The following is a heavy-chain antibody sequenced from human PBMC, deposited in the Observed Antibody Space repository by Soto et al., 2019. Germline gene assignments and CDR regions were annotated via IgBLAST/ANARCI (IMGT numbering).Heavy chain of an antibody. CDR1: GFTFSSYA. V-gene: IGHV3-23*01. CDR3: AREGATNYTDYYFDL. CDR2: ISGSGGST. Sequence: GGSLRLSCAASGFTFSSYAMSWVRQAPGKGLEWVSAISGSGGSTYYADSVKGRFTISRDNAKTSLYLQMDSLRPEDTAIYYCAREGATNYTDYYFDLWGHGALVTVSS. D-gene: IGHD4-4*01. J-gene: IGHJ4*01.